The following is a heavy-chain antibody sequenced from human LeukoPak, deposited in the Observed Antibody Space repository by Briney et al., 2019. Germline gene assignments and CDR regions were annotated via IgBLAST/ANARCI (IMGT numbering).Heavy chain of an antibody. Sequence: SETLSLTCAVYGGSFSGYYGSWVRQPPGKGLEWIGEINHSGSTNYNPSLKSRVTISVDTSKNQFSLKLSSVTAADTAVYYCARGSSWGYVWGSYRRPLCFDYWGQGTLGNGSS. J-gene: IGHJ4*02. CDR3: ARGSSWGYVWGSYRRPLCFDY. CDR1: GGSFSGYY. D-gene: IGHD3-16*02. CDR2: INHSGST. V-gene: IGHV4-34*01.